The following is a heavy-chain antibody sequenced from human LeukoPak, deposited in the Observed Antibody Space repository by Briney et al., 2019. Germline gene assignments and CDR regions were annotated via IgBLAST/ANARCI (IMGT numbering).Heavy chain of an antibody. CDR1: GFTFDDYA. CDR2: ISGDGGST. CDR3: AKVRYDILTNGMDV. J-gene: IGHJ6*02. D-gene: IGHD3-9*01. V-gene: IGHV3-43*02. Sequence: GGSLRLSCAASGFTFDDYAVHWVRQAPGKGLEWVSLISGDGGSTYYADSVKGRFTISRDNSKNSLYLQMNSLRTEDTALYYCAKVRYDILTNGMDVWGQGTTVTVSS.